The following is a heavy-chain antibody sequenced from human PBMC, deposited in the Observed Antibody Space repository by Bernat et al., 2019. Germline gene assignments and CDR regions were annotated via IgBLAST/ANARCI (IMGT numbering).Heavy chain of an antibody. V-gene: IGHV1-69*02. CDR1: GGTFSSYT. CDR2: IIPILGIA. J-gene: IGHJ4*02. D-gene: IGHD3-10*01. CDR3: ASPMVRGPMGFDY. Sequence: QVQLVQSGAEVKKPGSSVKVSCKASGGTFSSYTISWVRQAPGQGLEWMGRIIPILGIANYEQKFQGRVTITADKSTSTAYMELSSLRSEDTAVYYCASPMVRGPMGFDYWGQGTLVTVSS.